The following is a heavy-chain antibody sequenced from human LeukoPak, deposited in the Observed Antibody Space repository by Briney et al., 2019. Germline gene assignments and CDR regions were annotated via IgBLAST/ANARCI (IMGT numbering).Heavy chain of an antibody. CDR1: GFTFSTYS. J-gene: IGHJ4*02. D-gene: IGHD2-2*01. CDR2: ISNSGTYI. Sequence: PGGSLRLSCAASGFTFSTYSMNWVRQAPGKGLEWVSSISNSGTYIYYADSVKGRITISRDNAKNSLYLQMNSLRAEDTAVYYCARRYCSSTNCYAFDDWGQGTLVTVSS. CDR3: ARRYCSSTNCYAFDD. V-gene: IGHV3-21*01.